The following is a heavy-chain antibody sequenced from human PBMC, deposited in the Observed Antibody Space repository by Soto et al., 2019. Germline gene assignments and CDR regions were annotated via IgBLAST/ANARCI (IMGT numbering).Heavy chain of an antibody. CDR3: AKAVVLSPGIADY. CDR2: MSGSGGSK. V-gene: IGHV3-23*01. D-gene: IGHD6-13*01. CDR1: GFTFSSYA. J-gene: IGHJ4*02. Sequence: GSLRLSCAASGFTFSSYAMSWVRQAPGKGLEWVSAMSGSGGSKYYADSVKGRFTISRDNSKNTLYLQMNSLRAEDTAVYYCAKAVVLSPGIADYWGQGTLVTVSS.